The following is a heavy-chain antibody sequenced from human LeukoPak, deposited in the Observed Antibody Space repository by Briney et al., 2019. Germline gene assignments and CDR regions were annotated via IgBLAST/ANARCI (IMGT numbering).Heavy chain of an antibody. CDR1: GFSFSSHW. D-gene: IGHD3-16*01. CDR3: ARDGVPGGRDV. J-gene: IGHJ6*02. Sequence: GGSVRLSYAASGFSFSSHWMNGVRHARGKGRGRVANVNREGSDKNYVDSVKRRFTISRDNAKNSPYLQMHSLRVEYTAAYYCARDGVPGGRDVWGQGTTVTVS. CDR2: VNREGSDK. V-gene: IGHV3-7*01.